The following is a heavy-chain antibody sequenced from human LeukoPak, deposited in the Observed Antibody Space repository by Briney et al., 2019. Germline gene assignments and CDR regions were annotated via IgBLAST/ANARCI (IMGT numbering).Heavy chain of an antibody. J-gene: IGHJ4*02. Sequence: PGRSLRLSCAASGFTFSSYGMHWVRQAPGKGLEWVAVIWYGGSNKYYADSVKGRFTISRDNSKNTVYLQMNSLRAEDTAVYYCARSGVLLWFGELSPPDYWGQGTLVTVSS. CDR1: GFTFSSYG. CDR3: ARSGVLLWFGELSPPDY. CDR2: IWYGGSNK. D-gene: IGHD3-10*01. V-gene: IGHV3-33*01.